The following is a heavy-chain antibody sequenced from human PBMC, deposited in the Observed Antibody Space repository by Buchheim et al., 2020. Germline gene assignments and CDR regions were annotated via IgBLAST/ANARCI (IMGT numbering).Heavy chain of an antibody. V-gene: IGHV3-30*18. J-gene: IGHJ3*02. CDR2: ISYDGSNR. Sequence: QVQLVESGGGVVQPGTSLRLSCVGSGFTFSNYGIHWVRQTPGKGLEWVGLISYDGSNRNYADSMKGRFTISRDNSKNTVSLQMNSLRAEDTALYYCAKPTRSGWYLIDAFDIWGQGT. CDR3: AKPTRSGWYLIDAFDI. CDR1: GFTFSNYG. D-gene: IGHD6-19*01.